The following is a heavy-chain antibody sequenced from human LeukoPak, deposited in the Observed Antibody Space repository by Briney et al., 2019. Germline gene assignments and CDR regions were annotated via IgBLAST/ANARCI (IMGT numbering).Heavy chain of an antibody. D-gene: IGHD4-17*01. Sequence: GESLRISCKGSGYSFTSYWISWVRQMPGKGLEWMGRIDPSDSYTNYSPSFQGHVTISADKSISTAYLQWSSLKASDTAVYYCARPSGYGDYDYGMDVWGKGTTVTVSS. CDR3: ARPSGYGDYDYGMDV. CDR2: IDPSDSYT. J-gene: IGHJ6*04. V-gene: IGHV5-10-1*01. CDR1: GYSFTSYW.